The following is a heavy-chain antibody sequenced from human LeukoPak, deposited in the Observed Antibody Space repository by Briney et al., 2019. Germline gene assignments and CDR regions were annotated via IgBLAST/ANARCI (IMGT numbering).Heavy chain of an antibody. Sequence: PGGSLRLSCAVSGFTLSSYGMSWVRQAPGKGLEWVSAISGSGGSTYSADSVKGRFTISRDNSKNTLYLQMISLRAEDTAVYYCAKRPPYYDPSGPVFWGQGTLVTVSS. CDR3: AKRPPYYDPSGPVF. CDR1: GFTLSSYG. CDR2: ISGSGGST. D-gene: IGHD3-22*01. V-gene: IGHV3-23*01. J-gene: IGHJ4*02.